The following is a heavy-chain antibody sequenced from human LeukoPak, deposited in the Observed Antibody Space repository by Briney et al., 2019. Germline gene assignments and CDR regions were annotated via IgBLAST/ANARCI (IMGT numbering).Heavy chain of an antibody. V-gene: IGHV3-7*01. Sequence: GGSLRLSCAASGFTFSSYWMSWVRQAPGKGLEWVANIKQDGSEKYYVDSVKGRFIISRDNAKNSLYLQMNSLRAEDTAVYYCARDSWCSSTSCLDYWGQGTLVTVSS. D-gene: IGHD2-2*01. CDR2: IKQDGSEK. CDR3: ARDSWCSSTSCLDY. J-gene: IGHJ4*02. CDR1: GFTFSSYW.